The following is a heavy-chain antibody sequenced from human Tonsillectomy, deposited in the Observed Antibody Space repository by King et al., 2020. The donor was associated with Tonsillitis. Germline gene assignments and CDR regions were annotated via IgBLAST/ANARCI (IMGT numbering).Heavy chain of an antibody. J-gene: IGHJ1*01. Sequence: VQLVESGGGLVQPGRSLRLSCAASGFTFDDYAMHWVRQAPGKGLEWVSGISWNGGRIGYADSVKGLFTISRDNAKKSLYLQMNSLRAEDTALYYCAKDRGLGYFQHWGQGTLVTVSS. V-gene: IGHV3-9*01. CDR1: GFTFDDYA. D-gene: IGHD6-19*01. CDR3: AKDRGLGYFQH. CDR2: ISWNGGRI.